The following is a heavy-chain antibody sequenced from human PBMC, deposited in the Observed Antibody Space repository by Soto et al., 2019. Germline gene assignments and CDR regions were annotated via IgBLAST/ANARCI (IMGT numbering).Heavy chain of an antibody. CDR3: ARQAAGSIYYYYYYGMDV. D-gene: IGHD6-13*01. CDR2: IYYSGST. J-gene: IGHJ6*02. V-gene: IGHV4-39*01. CDR1: GGSISSSSYY. Sequence: LSLTCPVSGGSISSSSYYWGWIRQPPGKGLEWIGSIYYSGSTYYNPSLKSRVTISVDTSKNQFSLKLSSVTAADTAVYYCARQAAGSIYYYYYYGMDVWGQGTTVTVSS.